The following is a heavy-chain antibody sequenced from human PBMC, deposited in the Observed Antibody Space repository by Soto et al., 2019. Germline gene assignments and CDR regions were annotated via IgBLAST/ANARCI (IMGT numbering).Heavy chain of an antibody. J-gene: IGHJ4*02. D-gene: IGHD5-18*01. CDR3: AKDSRDTISHLYC. CDR2: VSAGGDST. Sequence: EVQLLESGGDLVQPGGSLRLACAASGFTFSGSAMSWVRQAPGKGLAWVSTVSAGGDSTYSADSVKGRFTISRDNSKNTLYLQMNSLRAEDTAIYYCAKDSRDTISHLYCWGQGTLVTVSS. V-gene: IGHV3-23*01. CDR1: GFTFSGSA.